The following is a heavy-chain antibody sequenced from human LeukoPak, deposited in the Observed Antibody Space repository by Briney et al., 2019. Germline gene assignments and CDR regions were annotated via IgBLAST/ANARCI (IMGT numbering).Heavy chain of an antibody. Sequence: PGGSLRLSCAAFGFIFSNYGMSWVRQAPGKGLEWVSAIGSSGSTTYYADSVKGRFTISRDNSKNTLYLQMNSLRAEDTAVYYCAKIVAGLDYWGQGTLVTVSS. J-gene: IGHJ4*02. CDR2: IGSSGSTT. CDR3: AKIVAGLDY. V-gene: IGHV3-23*01. CDR1: GFIFSNYG. D-gene: IGHD2-15*01.